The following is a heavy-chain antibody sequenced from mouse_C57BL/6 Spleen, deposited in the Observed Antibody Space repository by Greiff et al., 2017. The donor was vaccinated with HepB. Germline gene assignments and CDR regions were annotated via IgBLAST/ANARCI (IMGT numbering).Heavy chain of an antibody. Sequence: VQLQQSGPELVKPGASVKISCKASGYAFSSSWMNWVKQRPGKGLEWIGRIYPGDGDTNYNGKFKGKATLTADKSSSTAYMQLSSLTSEDSAVYFCARGDDGYYERVVYWGQGTTLTVSS. D-gene: IGHD2-3*01. V-gene: IGHV1-82*01. J-gene: IGHJ2*01. CDR1: GYAFSSSW. CDR3: ARGDDGYYERVVY. CDR2: IYPGDGDT.